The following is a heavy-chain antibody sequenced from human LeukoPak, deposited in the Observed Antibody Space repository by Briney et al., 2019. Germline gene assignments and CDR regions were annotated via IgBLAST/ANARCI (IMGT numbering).Heavy chain of an antibody. CDR3: VSIRSDYYFDC. D-gene: IGHD2-15*01. CDR1: GFTFSDHY. V-gene: IGHV3-72*01. Sequence: GGSLRLSCAASGFTFSDHYMDWVRQAPGKGLEWVGRSRNKANSYTTGYAASVKGRFIISRDDSKNSLYLQMNSLKTEDTAVYYCVSIRSDYYFDCWGQGTLVTVSS. CDR2: SRNKANSYTT. J-gene: IGHJ4*02.